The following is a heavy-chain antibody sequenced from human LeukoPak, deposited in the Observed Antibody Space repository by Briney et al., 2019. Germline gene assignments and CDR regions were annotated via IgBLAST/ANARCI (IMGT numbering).Heavy chain of an antibody. D-gene: IGHD3-22*01. CDR2: IKKDGSAK. V-gene: IGHV3-7*01. Sequence: QTGGSLRLSCAASGFRFSDYWMTLVRQTPGKRLKCVANIKKDGSAKYYPDSVKGRFTVSRDNAKNSLYLQMNNMRVEDTAIYYCTKDLNHDSSGWGQGTLVTVSS. CDR1: GFRFSDYW. CDR3: TKDLNHDSSG. J-gene: IGHJ4*02.